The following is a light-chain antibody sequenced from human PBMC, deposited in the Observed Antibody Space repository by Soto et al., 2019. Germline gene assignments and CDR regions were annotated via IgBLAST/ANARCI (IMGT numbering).Light chain of an antibody. CDR1: SSNIGGNS. Sequence: VMTQPPSVSAAPGQRVTISCSGSSSNIGGNSVSWYQQLPGTAPKLLIYDDDKRPSGIPDRFSGSKSGTSATLGITGFQTGDEADYYCGSWDSSLSAYVFGTGTKLTVL. CDR2: DDD. V-gene: IGLV1-51*01. CDR3: GSWDSSLSAYV. J-gene: IGLJ1*01.